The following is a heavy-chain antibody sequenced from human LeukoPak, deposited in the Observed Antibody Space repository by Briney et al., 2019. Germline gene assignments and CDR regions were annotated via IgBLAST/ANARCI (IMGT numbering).Heavy chain of an antibody. V-gene: IGHV1-2*04. Sequence: RASVKVSCKASGYTFTGYYMHWVRQAPGQGLEWMGWINPNSGGTNYAQKFQGWVTMTRDTSISTAYMELSRLRSDDTAVYYCARASLLWFEEFPPPDAFDIWGQGTMVIVSS. CDR3: ARASLLWFEEFPPPDAFDI. CDR1: GYTFTGYY. D-gene: IGHD3-10*01. CDR2: INPNSGGT. J-gene: IGHJ3*02.